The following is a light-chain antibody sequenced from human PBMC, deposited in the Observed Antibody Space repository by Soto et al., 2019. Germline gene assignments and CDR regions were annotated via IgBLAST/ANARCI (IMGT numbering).Light chain of an antibody. Sequence: DIQKTQSPSSLSASVGDRVTITCWASQTISSYLNWYQQNPGKAPKLLIYAASSLQSGVPSRFSGSGSGTDFTLTISSLQPEHYATYYCQQSSNIPYTFGQGTKLEIK. CDR1: QTISSY. CDR2: AAS. CDR3: QQSSNIPYT. V-gene: IGKV1-39*01. J-gene: IGKJ2*01.